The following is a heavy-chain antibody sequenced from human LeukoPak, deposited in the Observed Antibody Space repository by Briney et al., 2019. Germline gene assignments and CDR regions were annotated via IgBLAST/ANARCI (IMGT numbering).Heavy chain of an antibody. Sequence: PGGSLRLSCAASGFTFSSYAMSWVRQAPGKGLEWVSAISGSGDSTYYADSVKGRFTISRDNSKNTLYLQMNSLRAEDTAVYYCARVHRSYMDVWGKGTTVTVSS. CDR1: GFTFSSYA. CDR2: ISGSGDST. V-gene: IGHV3-23*01. CDR3: ARVHRSYMDV. J-gene: IGHJ6*03.